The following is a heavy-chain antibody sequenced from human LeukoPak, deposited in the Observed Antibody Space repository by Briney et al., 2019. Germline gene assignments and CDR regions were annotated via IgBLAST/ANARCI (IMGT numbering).Heavy chain of an antibody. CDR2: IYPGGSDT. CDR3: ARPAVAGTYHYGMDV. CDR1: GYSFTSYW. Sequence: GESLKISCKGSGYSFTSYWIAWVRQMPGKGLEWMGIIYPGGSDTTYSPSFQGQVTISADKSTSTAYLQWSSLKASDAATYYCARPAVAGTYHYGMDVWGQGTTVTVSS. J-gene: IGHJ6*02. D-gene: IGHD6-19*01. V-gene: IGHV5-51*01.